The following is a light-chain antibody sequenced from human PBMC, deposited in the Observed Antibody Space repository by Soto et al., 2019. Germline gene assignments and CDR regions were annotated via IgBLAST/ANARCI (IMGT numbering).Light chain of an antibody. CDR1: QSIGSL. V-gene: IGKV1-5*01. CDR2: AAS. CDR3: QHYNSYSEA. Sequence: DIQMNQSASTLSASVGDRVTITCRAIQSIGSLLAWYQQKAGRAPKLLIYAASSLESGVPSRFSGSGSGTEFTLTISSLQPDDFATYYCQHYNSYSEAFGQGTKVDI. J-gene: IGKJ1*01.